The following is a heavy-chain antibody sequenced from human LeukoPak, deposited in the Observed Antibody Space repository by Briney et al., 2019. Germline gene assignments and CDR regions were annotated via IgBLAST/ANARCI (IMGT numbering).Heavy chain of an antibody. CDR2: IKQDGSGK. CDR1: GFTFSSYW. J-gene: IGHJ4*02. V-gene: IGHV3-7*01. D-gene: IGHD3-22*01. CDR3: ARVSDSSGYYYGRGDFDY. Sequence: PGGSLRLSCAASGFTFSSYWMSWVRQAPGKGLEWVANIKQDGSGKYYVDSVKGRFTISRDNAKNSLYLQMNSLRAEDTAVYYCARVSDSSGYYYGRGDFDYWGQGTLVTVSS.